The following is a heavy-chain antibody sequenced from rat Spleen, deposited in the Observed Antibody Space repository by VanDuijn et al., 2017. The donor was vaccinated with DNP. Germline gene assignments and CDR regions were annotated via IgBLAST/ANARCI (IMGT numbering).Heavy chain of an antibody. CDR3: ARQETSMPYYSGMDA. V-gene: IGHV5-7*01. D-gene: IGHD4-2*01. CDR2: ISYNGGTP. J-gene: IGHJ4*01. Sequence: EVLLVESDGGLVQPGRSLKLSCAVSGFTFSDYYMAWVRQAPAMGLAWVATISYNGGTPYYRDSVKGRFTISRDNAQSTLYLQMDSPGSEDTATYVCARQETSMPYYSGMDAWWLGASVTVSS. CDR1: GFTFSDYY.